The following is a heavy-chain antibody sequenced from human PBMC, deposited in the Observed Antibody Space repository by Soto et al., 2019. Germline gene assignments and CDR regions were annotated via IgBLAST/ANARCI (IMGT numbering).Heavy chain of an antibody. J-gene: IGHJ4*02. Sequence: SETLSLTCTVSGGSISSYYWSWIRQPAGKGLEWIGRIYTSGSTNYNPSLKSRGTMSVDTSKNQFSLKLSSVTAADTAVYYCARACSSNSCYDVFDYWGQGTLVTVSS. CDR2: IYTSGST. CDR3: ARACSSNSCYDVFDY. D-gene: IGHD2-2*01. CDR1: GGSISSYY. V-gene: IGHV4-4*07.